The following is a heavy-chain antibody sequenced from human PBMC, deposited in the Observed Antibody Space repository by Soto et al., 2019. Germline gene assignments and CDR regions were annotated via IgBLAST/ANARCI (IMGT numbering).Heavy chain of an antibody. V-gene: IGHV3-30*03. CDR2: ISYDGSNK. CDR1: GFTFSSYG. Sequence: GGSLRLSCAASGFTFSSYGMHWVRQAPGKGLEWVAVISYDGSNKYYADSVKGRFTISRDNSKNTLYLQMNSLRAEDTAVYYCARDGAIRFLEWLRWSSHWFDPWGQGTLVTVSS. CDR3: ARDGAIRFLEWLRWSSHWFDP. J-gene: IGHJ5*02. D-gene: IGHD3-3*01.